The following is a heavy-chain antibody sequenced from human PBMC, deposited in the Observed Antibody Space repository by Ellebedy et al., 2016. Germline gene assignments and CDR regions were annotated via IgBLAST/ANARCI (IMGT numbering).Heavy chain of an antibody. Sequence: GGSLRLSCAASGFTFSSFAMSWVRQAPGKGLEWVSTISSAGSPNYADSVRGRFTISRDSSKDTLYLEMDSLRADDTAIYYCAKCRHSTGCLLDSWGQGTLVTVSS. CDR3: AKCRHSTGCLLDS. D-gene: IGHD6-19*01. V-gene: IGHV3-23*01. CDR1: GFTFSSFA. CDR2: ISSAGSP. J-gene: IGHJ4*02.